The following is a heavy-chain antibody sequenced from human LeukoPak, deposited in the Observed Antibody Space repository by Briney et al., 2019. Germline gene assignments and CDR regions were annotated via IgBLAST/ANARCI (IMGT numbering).Heavy chain of an antibody. CDR2: AYYRSKWYI. V-gene: IGHV6-1*01. CDR3: ARGAVRGGTNFDY. J-gene: IGHJ4*02. Sequence: SQTLSLTCAISGDSVSGSPSVWNWIRQSPSRGLEWLGRAYYRSKWYIDYAVSVKGRITITPDTSKNQFSLQLDSVTPEDTAVYYCARGAVRGGTNFDYWGQGTLVTVSS. D-gene: IGHD3-10*01. CDR1: GDSVSGSPSV.